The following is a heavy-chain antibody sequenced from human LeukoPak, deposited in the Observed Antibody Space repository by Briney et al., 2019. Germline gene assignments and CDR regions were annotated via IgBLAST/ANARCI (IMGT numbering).Heavy chain of an antibody. CDR1: GFTVSSNY. V-gene: IGHV3-21*01. Sequence: GGSLRLSCAASGFTVSSNYMNWVRQAPGKGLEWVSSISSSSSYIYYADSVKGRFTISRDNAKNSLYLQMNSLRAEDTAVYYCAKDYYDSSGDSGYFDYWGQGTLVTVSS. J-gene: IGHJ4*02. CDR2: ISSSSSYI. CDR3: AKDYYDSSGDSGYFDY. D-gene: IGHD3-22*01.